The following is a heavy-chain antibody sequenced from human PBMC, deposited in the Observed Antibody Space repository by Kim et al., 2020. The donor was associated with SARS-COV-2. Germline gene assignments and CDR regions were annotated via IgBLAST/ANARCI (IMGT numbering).Heavy chain of an antibody. CDR3: ARGGFGSSGFYYYYGMDV. D-gene: IGHD6-19*01. V-gene: IGHV4-34*01. J-gene: IGHJ6*02. Sequence: KSRVTISVDASKNQFSLKLSSVTAADTAVYYCARGGFGSSGFYYYYGMDVWGQGNTVTVSS.